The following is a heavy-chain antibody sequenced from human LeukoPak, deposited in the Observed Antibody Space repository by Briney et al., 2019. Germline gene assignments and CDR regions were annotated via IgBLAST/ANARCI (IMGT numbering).Heavy chain of an antibody. CDR2: ISYDGSNE. Sequence: GSLRLSCAASGFTFSTYGMHWVRQAPGKGLEWVAVISYDGSNEYYADSVKGRFTIFRDNSKNTLYLQMSSLRAEDTAVYYCAKEFNRGLPDYWGQGTLVTVPS. CDR1: GFTFSTYG. CDR3: AKEFNRGLPDY. V-gene: IGHV3-30*18. D-gene: IGHD2-21*01. J-gene: IGHJ4*02.